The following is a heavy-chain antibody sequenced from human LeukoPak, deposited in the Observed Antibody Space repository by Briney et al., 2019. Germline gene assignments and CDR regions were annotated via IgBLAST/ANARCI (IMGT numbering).Heavy chain of an antibody. Sequence: ASVKVSCKASGYTFNSYYMHWVRQAPGQGLEWMGKINPNSGSTSYAQNFQGRVTMTRDTSSSTVYMELSSLRSEDTAVYYCARGYTYGDYWGQGTLVTVSS. V-gene: IGHV1-46*02. CDR2: INPNSGST. J-gene: IGHJ4*02. D-gene: IGHD5-18*01. CDR1: GYTFNSYY. CDR3: ARGYTYGDY.